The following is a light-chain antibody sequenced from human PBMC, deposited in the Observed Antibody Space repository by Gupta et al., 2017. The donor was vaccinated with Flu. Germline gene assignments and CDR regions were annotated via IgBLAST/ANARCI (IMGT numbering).Light chain of an antibody. CDR1: GANIGTNA. J-gene: IGLJ1*01. V-gene: IGLV1-44*01. Sequence: QSVLTQPPSASGTTGKWLTISCSGSGANIGTNAVNWYQQFPGTAPKLLMYNNDQRPSGIPDRFSGSRSGTSASLTISGLQSEDEADYYCAAWDDTLSGLYVFGTGTKVTVL. CDR3: AAWDDTLSGLYV. CDR2: NND.